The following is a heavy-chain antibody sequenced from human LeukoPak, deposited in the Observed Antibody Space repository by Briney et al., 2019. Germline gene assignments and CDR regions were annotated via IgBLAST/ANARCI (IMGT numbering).Heavy chain of an antibody. J-gene: IGHJ5*02. Sequence: QSGGSLRLSCVASGFTFSSYAMSWVRQAPGKGLEWVSTISGSGGSTYYADSVKGRFTISRDNSKNTLCLQMNSLRAEDTAVYYCAKDPTTGTTPNWFDPWGQGTLVTVSS. V-gene: IGHV3-23*01. CDR3: AKDPTTGTTPNWFDP. CDR1: GFTFSSYA. CDR2: ISGSGGST. D-gene: IGHD1-1*01.